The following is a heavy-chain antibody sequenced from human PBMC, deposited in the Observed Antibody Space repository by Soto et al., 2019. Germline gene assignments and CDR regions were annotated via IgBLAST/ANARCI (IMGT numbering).Heavy chain of an antibody. CDR3: ARDSVLLGSTTLFF. CDR1: GYPFTNFF. Sequence: SVKVSFKASGYPFTNFFIHWMRRAPGQGLEWMGWINSKTGDTNYAQKFQGRVTMTRDTSISTAYMEVNGLRSDDTAVYFCARDSVLLGSTTLFFWGQGTLVTVSS. D-gene: IGHD1-26*01. V-gene: IGHV1-2*02. J-gene: IGHJ1*01. CDR2: INSKTGDT.